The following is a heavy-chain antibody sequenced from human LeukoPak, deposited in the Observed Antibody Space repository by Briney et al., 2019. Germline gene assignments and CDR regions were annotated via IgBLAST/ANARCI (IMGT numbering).Heavy chain of an antibody. CDR3: ARAGVRTYFDS. Sequence: GGSLRLSCAVFGFTFSDYYMDWVRRAPGKGLEWVGRSRGKANSYTTEYAASVKGRFTISRDESKNSLYLQMNSLKTEDTALYYCARAGVRTYFDSWGQGTLVTVSS. V-gene: IGHV3-72*01. J-gene: IGHJ4*02. CDR2: SRGKANSYTT. CDR1: GFTFSDYY. D-gene: IGHD2-8*01.